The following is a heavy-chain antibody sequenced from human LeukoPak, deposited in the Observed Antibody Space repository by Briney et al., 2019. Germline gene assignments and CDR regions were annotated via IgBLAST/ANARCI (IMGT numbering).Heavy chain of an antibody. CDR3: ARDYVDDIPMIKDY. Sequence: GASVKVSCKASGYTFTSYRMHWVRQAPGQGLEWMGKINLSGGSTTYAQKFQSRVTMTRDTSTSTVYMELSSLRSEDTAVYYCARDYVDDIPMIKDYWGQGTLVTVSS. J-gene: IGHJ4*02. CDR2: INLSGGST. D-gene: IGHD2-8*01. V-gene: IGHV1-46*01. CDR1: GYTFTSYR.